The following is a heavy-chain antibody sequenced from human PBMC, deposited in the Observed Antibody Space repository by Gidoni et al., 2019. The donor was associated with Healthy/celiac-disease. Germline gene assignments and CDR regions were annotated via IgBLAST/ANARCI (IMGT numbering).Heavy chain of an antibody. CDR2: INPSGGST. CDR1: GYTFPSYY. J-gene: IGHJ4*02. CDR3: ARAGYCSGGSCYSEGYYFDY. V-gene: IGHV1-46*01. D-gene: IGHD2-15*01. Sequence: QVQLVQSGAEVKKPGASVKVSCKASGYTFPSYYMHWVRQAPGQGLEWMGIINPSGGSTSYAQNFQGRVTMTRDTSTSTVYMELSSLRSEDTAVYYCARAGYCSGGSCYSEGYYFDYWGQGTLVTVSS.